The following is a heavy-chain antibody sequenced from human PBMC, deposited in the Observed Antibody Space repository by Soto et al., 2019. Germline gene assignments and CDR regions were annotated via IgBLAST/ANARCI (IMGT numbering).Heavy chain of an antibody. J-gene: IGHJ6*02. Sequence: QVQLVQSGAEVKKPGASVKVSCKASGYTFTSYGISWVRQAPGQGLEWMGWISAYNGNTNYAQKLQGRVTITTDTSTSTAYMEVRSGRSDDTAVYYCARDRYVENSGSYPGIMDVWGQGTTVTVSS. CDR2: ISAYNGNT. D-gene: IGHD1-26*01. CDR1: GYTFTSYG. CDR3: ARDRYVENSGSYPGIMDV. V-gene: IGHV1-18*01.